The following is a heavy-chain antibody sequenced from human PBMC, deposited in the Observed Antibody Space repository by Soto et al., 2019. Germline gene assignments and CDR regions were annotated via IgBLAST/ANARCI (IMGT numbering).Heavy chain of an antibody. CDR2: MNPNSGNT. CDR3: ERGIELPDKWFDP. J-gene: IGHJ5*02. D-gene: IGHD2-15*01. V-gene: IGHV1-8*01. Sequence: ASVKVSCKASGYTFTSYDINWVRQATGQGLEWMGWMNPNSGNTGYAQKFQGRVTMTRNTSISTAYMELSSLRSEDTAVYYCERGIELPDKWFDPWGQGTLVTVSS. CDR1: GYTFTSYD.